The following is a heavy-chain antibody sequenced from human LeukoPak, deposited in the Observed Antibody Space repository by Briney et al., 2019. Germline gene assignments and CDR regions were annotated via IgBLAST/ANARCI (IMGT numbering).Heavy chain of an antibody. Sequence: PGGSLRLSCAASGFTVSSNYMSWVRQAPGKGLEWVSVIDSGGSTYYADSVKGRFTISRDNSKNTLYLQMNSLRAEDTAVYYCARGGQAKYSSGWYYYYYMDVWGKGTTATISS. CDR2: IDSGGST. CDR3: ARGGQAKYSSGWYYYYYMDV. D-gene: IGHD6-19*01. J-gene: IGHJ6*03. V-gene: IGHV3-53*01. CDR1: GFTVSSNY.